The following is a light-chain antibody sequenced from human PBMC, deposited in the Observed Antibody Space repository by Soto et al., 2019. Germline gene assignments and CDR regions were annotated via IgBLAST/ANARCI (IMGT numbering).Light chain of an antibody. V-gene: IGLV1-47*02. J-gene: IGLJ1*01. CDR2: NNN. CDR3: AAWADRVSGYV. CDR1: SSNIGSSY. Sequence: QSVLTQPPSTSGTPGQRVTISCSGGSSNIGSSYVFWFQHLPGTAPKLLMYNNNQRPSGVPDRVSASKSGTSASLAISGLRYEDEADYYCAAWADRVSGYVFGNGTKVTV.